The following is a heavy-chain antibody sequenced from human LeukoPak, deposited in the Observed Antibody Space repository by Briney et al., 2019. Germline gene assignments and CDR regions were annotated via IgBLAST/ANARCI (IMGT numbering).Heavy chain of an antibody. V-gene: IGHV4-39*07. J-gene: IGHJ6*03. CDR1: GGSISLSYYY. CDR3: ERISWDKQQLIYYYFYMDV. D-gene: IGHD1-1*01. CDR2: VYYSGTT. Sequence: SETLSLTCSVSGGSISLSYYYWGWIRQPPGKALEWIGSVYYSGTTSYNRSLKSRVTISVDTSKNQFSLKLTSVTAADTAVYYCERISWDKQQLIYYYFYMDVWGKGTTVTVPS.